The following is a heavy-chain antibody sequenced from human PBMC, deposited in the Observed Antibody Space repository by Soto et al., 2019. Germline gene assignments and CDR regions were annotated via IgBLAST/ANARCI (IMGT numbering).Heavy chain of an antibody. CDR2: IWYDGSNK. D-gene: IGHD6-6*01. V-gene: IGHV3-33*01. J-gene: IGHJ5*02. Sequence: QVQLVESGGGVVQPGRSLRLSCAASGFTFSSYGMHWVRQAPGKGLEWVAVIWYDGSNKYYADSVKGRFTISRDNSKNTLYLQMNSLRAEDTAVYYCARDRFPYSSSSVGWFDPWGQGTLVTVSS. CDR1: GFTFSSYG. CDR3: ARDRFPYSSSSVGWFDP.